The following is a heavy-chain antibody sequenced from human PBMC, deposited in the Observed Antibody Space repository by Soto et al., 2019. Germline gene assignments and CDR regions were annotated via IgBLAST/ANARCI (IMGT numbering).Heavy chain of an antibody. CDR1: GGSISSSNW. CDR2: IYHSGST. V-gene: IGHV4-4*02. Sequence: SETLSLTCAVSGGSISSSNWWSWVRQPPGKGLEWIGEIYHSGSTNYNPSLKSRVTISVDKSKNQFSLKLSSVTAADTAVYYCAGVPDYYWYFDLWGRGTLVTVSS. CDR3: AGVPDYYWYFDL. D-gene: IGHD5-12*01. J-gene: IGHJ2*01.